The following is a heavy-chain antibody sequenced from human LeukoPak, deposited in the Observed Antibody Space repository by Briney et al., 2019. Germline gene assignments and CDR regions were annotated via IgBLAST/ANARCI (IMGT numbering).Heavy chain of an antibody. Sequence: GGSLRLSCAASAFSISPFCMSWVRQAPGKGLEWVSAISGSGGGTYYSDSVKGRFTISRDNSKNTLYLQMNSLRAEDTAVYYCAKAPRYYYDSSGYPYYFDYWGQGTLVTVSS. CDR2: ISGSGGGT. V-gene: IGHV3-23*01. J-gene: IGHJ4*02. D-gene: IGHD3-22*01. CDR3: AKAPRYYYDSSGYPYYFDY. CDR1: AFSISPFC.